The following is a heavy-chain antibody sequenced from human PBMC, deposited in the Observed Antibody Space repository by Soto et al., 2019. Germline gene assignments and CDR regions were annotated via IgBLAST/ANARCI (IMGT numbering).Heavy chain of an antibody. CDR3: ARRTAVRNFDY. CDR2: ISENGDYT. CDR1: GFTFSNYW. Sequence: PGGSLRLSCVASGFTFSNYWMHWVRQAPGKGLEWVSNISENGDYTSYADSVKGRFTISRDNSKNTLYVQMNSLRAEDTAVYYCARRTAVRNFDYWGQGTLVTVSS. J-gene: IGHJ4*02. V-gene: IGHV3-23*01. D-gene: IGHD6-19*01.